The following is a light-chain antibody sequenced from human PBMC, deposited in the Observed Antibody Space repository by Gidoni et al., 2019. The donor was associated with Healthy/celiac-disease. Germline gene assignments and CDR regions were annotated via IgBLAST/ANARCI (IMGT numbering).Light chain of an antibody. CDR1: QSVSSSY. CDR3: QQYGTSPPFT. CDR2: GAS. V-gene: IGKV3-20*01. J-gene: IGKJ3*01. Sequence: EIVLTQSPVTLSLSPGERATLSCRASQSVSSSYLAWYQQKPGQAPRLFIYGASSRATGIPDRFSGSGSGTDFTLTISRLEPEDFAVYYCQQYGTSPPFTFGPGTKVDIK.